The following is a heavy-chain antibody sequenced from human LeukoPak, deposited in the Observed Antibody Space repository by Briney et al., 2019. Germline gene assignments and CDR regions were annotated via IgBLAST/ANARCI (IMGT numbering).Heavy chain of an antibody. D-gene: IGHD3-10*01. CDR3: ARGPHYGSGSCGYFDY. J-gene: IGHJ4*02. Sequence: GGSLRLSCAASGFTFSSYAMHWVRQAPGKGLEWVAVISYDGSNKYYADSVKGRFTIPRDNSKNTLYLQMNSLRAEDTAVYYCARGPHYGSGSCGYFDYWGQGTLVTVSS. CDR2: ISYDGSNK. V-gene: IGHV3-30-3*01. CDR1: GFTFSSYA.